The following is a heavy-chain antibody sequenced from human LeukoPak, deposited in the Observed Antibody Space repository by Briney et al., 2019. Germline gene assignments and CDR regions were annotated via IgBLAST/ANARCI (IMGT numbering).Heavy chain of an antibody. CDR3: ARDRGYSYGYRSDY. CDR1: GFTVSSNY. J-gene: IGHJ4*02. Sequence: GGSLRLSCAASGFTVSSNYMSWVRQAPGKGLEWVSVLYSGGNTYYADSVKGRFTISRDNSKNTLYLQMNSLRAEDTAVYYCARDRGYSYGYRSDYWGQGTLVTVFS. V-gene: IGHV3-66*01. D-gene: IGHD5-18*01. CDR2: LYSGGNT.